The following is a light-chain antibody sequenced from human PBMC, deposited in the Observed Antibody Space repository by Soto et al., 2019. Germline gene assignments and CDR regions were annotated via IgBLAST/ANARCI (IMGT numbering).Light chain of an antibody. Sequence: EIVLTQSPDTVSLSPGERATLSCRASRSFSSSYLAWYQQKPGQAPRLLIYAASSRATGIPDRFSGSKSGTDFTLTTSRLEPEDSAVYYCQQYGSSPPYTFGQGTKLEIK. CDR2: AAS. J-gene: IGKJ2*01. CDR1: RSFSSSY. V-gene: IGKV3-20*01. CDR3: QQYGSSPPYT.